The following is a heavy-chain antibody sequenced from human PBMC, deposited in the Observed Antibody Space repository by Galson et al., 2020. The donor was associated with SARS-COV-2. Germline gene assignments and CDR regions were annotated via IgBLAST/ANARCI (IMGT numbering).Heavy chain of an antibody. CDR1: GGSISSGGYY. D-gene: IGHD3-3*01. CDR2: IYYSGTT. J-gene: IGHJ4*02. V-gene: IGHV4-31*03. CDR3: ARIQRDTIFGVVIALDY. Sequence: SETLSLTCTVSGGSISSGGYYWSWIRQHPGKGLEWTGYIYYSGTTYYNPSPKSRVTISVDTSKNQFSLKLSSVTAADTAMYYCARIQRDTIFGVVIALDYWGQGTLVTVSS.